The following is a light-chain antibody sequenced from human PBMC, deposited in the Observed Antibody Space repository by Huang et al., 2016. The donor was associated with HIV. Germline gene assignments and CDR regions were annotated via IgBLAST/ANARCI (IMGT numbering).Light chain of an antibody. CDR2: VAS. CDR1: QSVSSN. Sequence: EVVMTQSPATLSVSQGERATLSCRASQSVSSNLAWYQPTPGQAPSLLSYVASTRATGIPAGFSCSGSGTKCTLPTSGLQSEDFEVYTCQEYNNWPWTFGKGPRWKSN. CDR3: QEYNNWPWT. J-gene: IGKJ1*01. V-gene: IGKV3-15*01.